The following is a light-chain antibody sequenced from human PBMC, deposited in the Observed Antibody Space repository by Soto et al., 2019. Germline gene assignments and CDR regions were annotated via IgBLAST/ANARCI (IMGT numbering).Light chain of an antibody. CDR1: QSVSSN. J-gene: IGKJ1*01. V-gene: IGKV3-15*01. CDR3: QQYHNWPPWT. Sequence: EIVMTQSPATLSVSPGERATLSCRASQSVSSNLAWYQQKPGQAPRLLIYDASTRATGIPARFSGSGSGTDFTLTISSLQSEDFSFYYCQQYHNWPPWTFGQGTKVEIK. CDR2: DAS.